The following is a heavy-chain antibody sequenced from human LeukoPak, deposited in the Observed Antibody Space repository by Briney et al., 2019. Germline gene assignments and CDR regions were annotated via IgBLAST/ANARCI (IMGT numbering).Heavy chain of an antibody. Sequence: SETLSLTCTVSGVSISSSNSYWGWIHQPPGKGLEWIGSVYYTGNTYYNASLKSRVTISIDTSKNQISLRLTSVTAADTAVYYCAGDGGNGAFDYWGQGNLVTVSS. CDR2: VYYTGNT. D-gene: IGHD4-23*01. CDR3: AGDGGNGAFDY. J-gene: IGHJ4*02. V-gene: IGHV4-39*07. CDR1: GVSISSSNSY.